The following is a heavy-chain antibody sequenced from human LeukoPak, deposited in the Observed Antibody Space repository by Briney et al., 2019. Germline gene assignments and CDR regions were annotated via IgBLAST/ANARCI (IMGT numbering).Heavy chain of an antibody. CDR1: GFTVSSNY. J-gene: IGHJ4*02. CDR3: ARDGGSGTSAFDY. V-gene: IGHV3-53*01. Sequence: GGSLRLSCAASGFTVSSNYVNWVRQAPGKGLEWVSVIYSAGSTYYADSVKGRFTISRDNSKNTLYLQMNSLRAEDTAVYYCARDGGSGTSAFDYWGQGTLVTVSS. CDR2: IYSAGST. D-gene: IGHD3-10*01.